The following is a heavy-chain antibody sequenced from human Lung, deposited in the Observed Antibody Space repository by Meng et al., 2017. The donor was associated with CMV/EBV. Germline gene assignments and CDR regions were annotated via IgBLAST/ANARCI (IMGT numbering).Heavy chain of an antibody. CDR2: IYNDGSRT. D-gene: IGHD3/OR15-3a*01. CDR3: AKGAAGLVP. Sequence: GESLKISCAASGCTFTSYGMSWVRQAPGKGLEWVSLIYNDGSRTYYADSVKGRFTISRDNSKNTVYLQMNNLRVEDSAVYYCAKGAAGLVPWGQGTLVTVSS. CDR1: GCTFTSYG. V-gene: IGHV3-23*03. J-gene: IGHJ4*02.